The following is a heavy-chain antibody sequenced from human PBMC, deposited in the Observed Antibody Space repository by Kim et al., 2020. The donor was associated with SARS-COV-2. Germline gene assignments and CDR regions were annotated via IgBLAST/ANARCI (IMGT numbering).Heavy chain of an antibody. D-gene: IGHD3-22*01. CDR3: ARAQTYYYDSSGYYAYYFDY. J-gene: IGHJ4*02. Sequence: SVKVSCKASGGTFSSYAISWVRQAPGQGLEWMGGIIPIFGTANYAQKFQGRVTITADESTSTAYMELSSLRSEDTAVYYCARAQTYYYDSSGYYAYYFDYWGQGTLVTVSS. V-gene: IGHV1-69*13. CDR2: IIPIFGTA. CDR1: GGTFSSYA.